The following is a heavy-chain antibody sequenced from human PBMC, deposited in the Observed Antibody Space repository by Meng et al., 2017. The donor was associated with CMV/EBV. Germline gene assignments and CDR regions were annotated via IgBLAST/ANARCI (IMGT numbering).Heavy chain of an antibody. D-gene: IGHD2-2*01. CDR1: GFTFSSYW. CDR2: IKQDGSEK. CDR3: ARADIVVVPAARKVYYYYGMDV. V-gene: IGHV3-7*01. J-gene: IGHJ6*02. Sequence: GESLKISCAASGFTFSSYWMSWVRQAPGKGLEWVANIKQDGSEKYYVDSVKGRFTITRDNAKNSLYLQMNSLRAEDTAVYYCARADIVVVPAARKVYYYYGMDVWGQGTTVTVSS.